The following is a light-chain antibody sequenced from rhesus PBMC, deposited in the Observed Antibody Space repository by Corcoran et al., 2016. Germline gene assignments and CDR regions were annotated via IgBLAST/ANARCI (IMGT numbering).Light chain of an antibody. CDR2: ELS. V-gene: IGKV2-104*01. CDR1: QSLLDIEDGNTY. Sequence: DIVMTQTPLSLPVTLGESTSISCRSSQSLLDIEDGNTYLEWYLQKPGRSPQLLIYELSNRASGVLDRFRGSGSDTDFTLKISRVEAEDVGVYYCMQALEFPLTFGGGTKVELK. J-gene: IGKJ4*01. CDR3: MQALEFPLT.